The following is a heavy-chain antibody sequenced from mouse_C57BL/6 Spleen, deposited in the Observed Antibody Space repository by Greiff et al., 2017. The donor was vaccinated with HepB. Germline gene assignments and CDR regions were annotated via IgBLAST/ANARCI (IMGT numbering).Heavy chain of an antibody. V-gene: IGHV14-2*01. CDR3: ARGDYDEEAWFAY. CDR1: GFNIKDYY. D-gene: IGHD2-4*01. Sequence: VQLQQSGAELVKPGASVKLSCTASGFNIKDYYMHWVKQRTEQGLEWIGRIDPEDGDTKYAPKFQGKATITADTSSNTAYLQLSSLTSEDTAVYYCARGDYDEEAWFAYWGQGTLVTVSA. J-gene: IGHJ3*01. CDR2: IDPEDGDT.